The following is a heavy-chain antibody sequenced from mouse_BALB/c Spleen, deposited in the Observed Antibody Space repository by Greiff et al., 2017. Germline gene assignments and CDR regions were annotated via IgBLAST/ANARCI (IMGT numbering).Heavy chain of an antibody. Sequence: EVKLVESGGGLVKPGGSLKLSCAASGFTFSDYYMYWVRQTPEKRLEWVATISDGGSYTYYPDSVKGRFTISRDNAKNNLYLQMSSLKSEDTAMYYCARDETARASWFAYWGQGTLVTVSA. J-gene: IGHJ3*01. CDR3: ARDETARASWFAY. CDR1: GFTFSDYY. V-gene: IGHV5-4*02. D-gene: IGHD3-2*01. CDR2: ISDGGSYT.